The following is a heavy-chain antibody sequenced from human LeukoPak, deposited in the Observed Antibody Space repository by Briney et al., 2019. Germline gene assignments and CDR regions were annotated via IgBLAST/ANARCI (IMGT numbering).Heavy chain of an antibody. CDR1: GFTFSDYW. CDR2: ISSDGSRV. J-gene: IGHJ5*02. V-gene: IGHV3-74*01. CDR3: AGDGGPLIGP. D-gene: IGHD4-23*01. Sequence: GGSLRLSCAASGFTFSDYWMHWVRQAPGKGLVWVSRISSDGSRVTYADSVKGRFTISRDNAKNTLYLQMNSLRAEDTAVYYCAGDGGPLIGPWGQGTLVTVSS.